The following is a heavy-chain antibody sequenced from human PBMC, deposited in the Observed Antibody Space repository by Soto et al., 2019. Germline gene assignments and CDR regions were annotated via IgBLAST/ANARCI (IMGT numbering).Heavy chain of an antibody. D-gene: IGHD2-2*02. CDR1: SGISATAC. Sequence: SGISATACWNWIRQPPGKGLEWIGDIYYSGSTNYNPSLKSRVTISVDTSKNQFSLKLSSVTAADTAVYYCARDSQGYCSSTSCYRHYYYDRMDVWGYGTT. CDR2: IYYSGST. CDR3: ARDSQGYCSSTSCYRHYYYDRMDV. V-gene: IGHV4-61*01. J-gene: IGHJ6*02.